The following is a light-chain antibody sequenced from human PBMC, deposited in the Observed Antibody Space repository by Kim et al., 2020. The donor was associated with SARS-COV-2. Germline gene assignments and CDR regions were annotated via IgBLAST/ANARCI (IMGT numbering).Light chain of an antibody. V-gene: IGKV3-15*01. CDR2: DAT. CDR3: QQSNDWPPLT. CDR1: QTINNK. Sequence: SPGERATPSCRASQTINNKIFWYPQKPGQAPRLLSYDATTRATGVPARFIGSGSETDFTLTIRSLQSEDFAVYYCQQSNDWPPLTFGQGTKVDIK. J-gene: IGKJ1*01.